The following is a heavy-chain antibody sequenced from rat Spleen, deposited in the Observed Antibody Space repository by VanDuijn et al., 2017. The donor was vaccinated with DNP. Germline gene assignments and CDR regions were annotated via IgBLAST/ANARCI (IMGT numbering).Heavy chain of an antibody. J-gene: IGHJ2*01. CDR2: ISYDGSST. D-gene: IGHD1-12*02. V-gene: IGHV5-7*01. Sequence: EVQLVESGGGLVQPGRSLKLSCTASGITFSDYNMAWVRQAPKKGLEWVATISYDGSSTNYRDSVKGRFAISRDNAKSTLYLQMNSLRSEDMATYYCIRWNWGLLDYWSQGVMVTVSA. CDR3: IRWNWGLLDY. CDR1: GITFSDYN.